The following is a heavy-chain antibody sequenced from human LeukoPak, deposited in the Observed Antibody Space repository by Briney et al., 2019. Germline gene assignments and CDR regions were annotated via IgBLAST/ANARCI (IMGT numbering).Heavy chain of an antibody. CDR2: IYYSGST. CDR1: GESTGGERPH. CDR3: ARVACGGDCCFDY. V-gene: IGHV4-31*03. D-gene: IGHD2-21*02. Sequence: SETLSLTCTVYGESTGGERPHWGWIRQPPGKGLEWIGYIYYSGSTYYNPSLKSRVTISVDTSKNQFSLKLSSVTAADTAAYYCARVACGGDCCFDYWGQGTLVTVSS. J-gene: IGHJ4*02.